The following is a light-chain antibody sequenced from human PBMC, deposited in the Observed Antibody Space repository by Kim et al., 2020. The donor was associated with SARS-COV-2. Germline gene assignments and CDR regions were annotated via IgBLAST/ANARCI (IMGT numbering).Light chain of an antibody. CDR2: DVN. Sequence: QSALTQPPSVSGSPGQSVTISCTGTSSDVGSYNRVSWYQQPPGTAPKLMIYDVNIRPSGVPDRFSGSKSGNTASLTISGLQAEDEADYYCSSYTSSTTVVFGGGTQLTVL. CDR1: SSDVGSYNR. V-gene: IGLV2-18*02. J-gene: IGLJ2*01. CDR3: SSYTSSTTVV.